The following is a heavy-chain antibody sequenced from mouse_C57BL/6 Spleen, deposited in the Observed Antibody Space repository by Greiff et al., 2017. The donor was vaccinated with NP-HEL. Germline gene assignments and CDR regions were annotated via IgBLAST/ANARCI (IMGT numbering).Heavy chain of an antibody. J-gene: IGHJ1*03. Sequence: QVQLQQSGAELVRPGTSVKMSCKASGYTFTNYWIGWAKQRPGHGLEWIGDIYPGGGYTNYNEKFKGKATLNADKSSSTAYMQFSSLTSEDSAIYYCAKGAYYGSSLWYFDVWGTGTTVTVSS. D-gene: IGHD1-1*01. CDR2: IYPGGGYT. CDR3: AKGAYYGSSLWYFDV. V-gene: IGHV1-63*01. CDR1: GYTFTNYW.